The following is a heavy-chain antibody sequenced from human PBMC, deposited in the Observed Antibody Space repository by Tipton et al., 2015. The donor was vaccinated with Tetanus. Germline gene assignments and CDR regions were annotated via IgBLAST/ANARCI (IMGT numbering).Heavy chain of an antibody. CDR2: ISWNSGSI. J-gene: IGHJ6*02. D-gene: IGHD5/OR15-5a*01. CDR1: GFTVSSNY. Sequence: VQLVQSGGGLIQPGGSLRLSCAASGFTVSSNYMSWVRQAPGKGLEWVSGISWNSGSIGYADSVKGRFTISRDNAKNSLYLQMNSLRAEDTALYYCAKAVSYYGMDVWGQGTTVTVSS. CDR3: AKAVSYYGMDV. V-gene: IGHV3-9*01.